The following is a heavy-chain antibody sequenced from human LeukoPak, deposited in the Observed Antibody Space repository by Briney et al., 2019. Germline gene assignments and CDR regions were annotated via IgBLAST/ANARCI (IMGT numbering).Heavy chain of an antibody. CDR3: TTASFPDYYDSSGYILDAFDI. J-gene: IGHJ3*02. CDR1: GFTFCNAW. Sequence: PGGSLRLSCAASGFTFCNAWMSWVRQAPGKGLEWVGRIKSKTDGGTTDYAAPVKGRFTISRDDSKNTLYLQMNSLKTEDTAVYYCTTASFPDYYDSSGYILDAFDIWGQGTMVTVSS. V-gene: IGHV3-15*01. D-gene: IGHD3-22*01. CDR2: IKSKTDGGTT.